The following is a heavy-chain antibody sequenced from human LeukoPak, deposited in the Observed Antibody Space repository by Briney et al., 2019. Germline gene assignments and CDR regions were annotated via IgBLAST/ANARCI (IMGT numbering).Heavy chain of an antibody. CDR1: GFTFSSYW. Sequence: GGSLRLSCAASGFTFSSYWMHWVRQAPGKGLVWVSRINSDGSSTSYADSVKGRFTISRDNAKNTLYLQMNSLRAEDTAVYYCARDQSQVGCSGGSCYGDPSIGFDPWGQGTLVTVSS. J-gene: IGHJ5*02. CDR2: INSDGSST. V-gene: IGHV3-74*01. D-gene: IGHD2-15*01. CDR3: ARDQSQVGCSGGSCYGDPSIGFDP.